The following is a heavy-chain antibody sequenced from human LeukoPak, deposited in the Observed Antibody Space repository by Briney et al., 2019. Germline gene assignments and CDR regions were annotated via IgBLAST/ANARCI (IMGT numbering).Heavy chain of an antibody. J-gene: IGHJ5*02. Sequence: PGGSLRLSCAASGFTFSDYYMSWIRQAPGKGLEWVSYISSSGSTIYYADSVKGRFTISRDNAKNSLYLQMNSLRAEDTAVYYCASPSVAGATAMNWFDPWGQGTLVTVSS. V-gene: IGHV3-11*04. CDR2: ISSSGSTI. CDR1: GFTFSDYY. CDR3: ASPSVAGATAMNWFDP. D-gene: IGHD1-26*01.